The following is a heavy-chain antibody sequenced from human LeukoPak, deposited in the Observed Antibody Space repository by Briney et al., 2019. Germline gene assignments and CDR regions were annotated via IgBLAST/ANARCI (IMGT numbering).Heavy chain of an antibody. Sequence: GGSLRLSCAASRFTFSSYAMSWVRQAPGKGLEWVSAISGSGGSTYYADSVKGRFTISRDNSKNTLYLQMNSLRAEDTAVYYCASGYSYGYPPYSDYWGQGTLVTVSS. J-gene: IGHJ4*02. D-gene: IGHD5-18*01. V-gene: IGHV3-23*01. CDR2: ISGSGGST. CDR1: RFTFSSYA. CDR3: ASGYSYGYPPYSDY.